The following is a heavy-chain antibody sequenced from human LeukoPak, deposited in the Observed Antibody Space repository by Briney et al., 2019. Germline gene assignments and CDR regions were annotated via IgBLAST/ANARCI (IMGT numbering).Heavy chain of an antibody. CDR1: GYTFTSYY. J-gene: IGHJ4*02. CDR2: INPSGGST. Sequence: ASVKVSCKASGYTFTSYYMHWVRQALGQGLEWMGIINPSGGSTSYAQKFQGRVTMTRDTSTSTVYMELSSLRSEDTAVYYCARAPKIRSTYYDFWSGIDYWGQGTLVTVSS. D-gene: IGHD3-3*01. V-gene: IGHV1-46*03. CDR3: ARAPKIRSTYYDFWSGIDY.